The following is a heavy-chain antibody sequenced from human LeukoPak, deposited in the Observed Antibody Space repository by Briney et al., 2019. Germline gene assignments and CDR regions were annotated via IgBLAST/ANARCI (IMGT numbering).Heavy chain of an antibody. CDR1: GFTFSSYS. V-gene: IGHV3-21*01. CDR3: ARDYDILTGYYDSGYYFDY. Sequence: PGGSQRLSCAASGFTFSSYSMNWVRQAPGKGLEWVSSISSSSSYIYYADSVKGRFTISRDNAKNSLYPQMNSLRAEDTAVYYCARDYDILTGYYDSGYYFDYWGQGTLVTVSS. J-gene: IGHJ4*02. D-gene: IGHD3-9*01. CDR2: ISSSSSYI.